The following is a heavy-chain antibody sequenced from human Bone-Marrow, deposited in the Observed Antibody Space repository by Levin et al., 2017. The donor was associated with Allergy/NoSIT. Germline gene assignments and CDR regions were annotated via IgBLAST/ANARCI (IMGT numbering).Heavy chain of an antibody. CDR1: GFTFSSYG. CDR3: AKDAEYSSSSPHYYMDV. CDR2: ISYDGSNK. Sequence: GGSLRLSCAASGFTFSSYGMHWVRQAPGKGLEWVAVISYDGSNKYYADSVKGRFTISRDNSKNTLYLQMNSLRAEDTAVYYCAKDAEYSSSSPHYYMDVWGKGTTVTVSS. D-gene: IGHD6-6*01. J-gene: IGHJ6*03. V-gene: IGHV3-30*18.